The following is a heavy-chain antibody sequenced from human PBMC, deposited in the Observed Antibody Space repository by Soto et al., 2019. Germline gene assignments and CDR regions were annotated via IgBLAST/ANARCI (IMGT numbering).Heavy chain of an antibody. V-gene: IGHV1-18*01. CDR3: ARLPQQLSYYGMDV. D-gene: IGHD6-13*01. Sequence: XSVKVSFNASGYTFTSYGISLVRHSPGQGLEWMGWISAYNGNTNYAQKLQGRVTMTTDTSTSTAYMELRSLRYDDTAVYYCARLPQQLSYYGMDVWGQGTTVTVSS. CDR2: ISAYNGNT. J-gene: IGHJ6*02. CDR1: GYTFTSYG.